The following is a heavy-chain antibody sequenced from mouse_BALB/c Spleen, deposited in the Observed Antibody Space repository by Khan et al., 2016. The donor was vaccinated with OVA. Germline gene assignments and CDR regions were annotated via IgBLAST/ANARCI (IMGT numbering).Heavy chain of an antibody. CDR3: ARGGRWFDY. CDR2: INYGGNN. V-gene: IGHV3-6*02. J-gene: IGHJ3*01. CDR1: GYSITSGYY. Sequence: DVQLQESGPGLVKPSQSLSLTCSVTGYSITSGYYWNWIRQFPGNTLEWMGYINYGGNNNYNPSLKNRISITRDTSKNQFFLRLNSVTAEDSATNYCARGGRWFDYWGQGTLVTVSA.